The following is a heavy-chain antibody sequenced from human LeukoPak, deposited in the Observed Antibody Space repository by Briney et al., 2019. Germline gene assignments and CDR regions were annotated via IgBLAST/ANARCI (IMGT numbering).Heavy chain of an antibody. CDR2: FDPEEGET. D-gene: IGHD3-16*01. CDR1: GYTLTELS. J-gene: IGHJ6*02. V-gene: IGHV1-24*01. Sequence: ASVKVSCKVSGYTLTELSMHWVRQAPGKGLEWMGGFDPEEGETIYAQRLQARVTMTEDTSTDTAYMELSSLRSEDTALYYCATDRGVWKKNGMDVWGQGTTVTVSS. CDR3: ATDRGVWKKNGMDV.